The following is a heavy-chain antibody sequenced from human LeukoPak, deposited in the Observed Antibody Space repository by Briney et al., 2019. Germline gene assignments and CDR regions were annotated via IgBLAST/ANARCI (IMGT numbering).Heavy chain of an antibody. CDR2: IYYSGST. V-gene: IGHV4-39*01. CDR3: ARTPSPYCSGGSCYSLSWFDS. D-gene: IGHD2-15*01. Sequence: SETLSLTCTVSGGSISSSSYYWGWIRQPPGKGLEWIGSIYYSGSTYYNPSLKSRVTISVDTSKNQFSLKLSSVTAADTAVYYCARTPSPYCSGGSCYSLSWFDSWGQGTLVTVSS. J-gene: IGHJ5*01. CDR1: GGSISSSSYY.